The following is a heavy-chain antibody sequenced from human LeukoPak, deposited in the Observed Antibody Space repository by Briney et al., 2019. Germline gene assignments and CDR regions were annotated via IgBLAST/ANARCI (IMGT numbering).Heavy chain of an antibody. V-gene: IGHV4-61*01. D-gene: IGHD6-19*01. Sequence: SETLSLTCTVSGGSISSGSYYWSWIRQPPGKGLEWIGYIYYSGSTNYNPSLKSRVTISVDTSKNQFSLKLSSVTAADTAVYYCARARILAVAGPFFDYWGQGTLVTVSS. CDR1: GGSISSGSYY. CDR3: ARARILAVAGPFFDY. J-gene: IGHJ4*02. CDR2: IYYSGST.